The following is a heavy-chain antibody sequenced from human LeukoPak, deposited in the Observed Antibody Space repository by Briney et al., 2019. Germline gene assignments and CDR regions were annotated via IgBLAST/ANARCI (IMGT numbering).Heavy chain of an antibody. CDR1: GGSISSGSYY. Sequence: SQTLSLTCTVSGGSISSGSYYWSWIRQPAGKGLEWIGRIYTSGSTNYNPSLKSRVTISVDTPKNQFSLKLSSVTAADTAVYYCARDYYDFWSGYSRGAFDIWGQGTMVTVSS. V-gene: IGHV4-61*02. J-gene: IGHJ3*02. CDR3: ARDYYDFWSGYSRGAFDI. CDR2: IYTSGST. D-gene: IGHD3-3*01.